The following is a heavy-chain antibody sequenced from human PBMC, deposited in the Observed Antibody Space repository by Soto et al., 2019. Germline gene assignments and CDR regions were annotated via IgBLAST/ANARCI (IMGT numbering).Heavy chain of an antibody. CDR1: GFTFSSYG. Sequence: GGSLRLSCASSGFTFSSYGMHWVRQAPGRGLEWVAVISYDGSNKFYTDSVKGRFTISRDNSKNTLYLQLNSLRAEDTAVYYCAQDHTSDYEGSGAYWGQGTLVTVSS. J-gene: IGHJ4*02. V-gene: IGHV3-30*18. CDR2: ISYDGSNK. CDR3: AQDHTSDYEGSGAY. D-gene: IGHD5-12*01.